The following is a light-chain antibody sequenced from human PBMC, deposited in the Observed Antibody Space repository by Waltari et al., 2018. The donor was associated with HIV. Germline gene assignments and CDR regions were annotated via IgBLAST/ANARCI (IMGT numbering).Light chain of an antibody. CDR2: GAS. CDR1: QSVGSA. CDR3: QQYNKWPLT. V-gene: IGKV3-15*01. J-gene: IGKJ4*01. Sequence: EVVMTPSPATLSVSPGERVSLSCRARQSVGSALAWYQQKPGQVPRLLIYGASTRATGVPARFSGSGSETEFTLTISSLQSEDFAVYYCQQYNKWPLTFGGGTKVEIK.